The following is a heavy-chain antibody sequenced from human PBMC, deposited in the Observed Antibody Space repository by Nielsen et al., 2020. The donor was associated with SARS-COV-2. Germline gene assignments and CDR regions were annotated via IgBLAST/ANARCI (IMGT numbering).Heavy chain of an antibody. CDR3: TTGYN. Sequence: GESLKISCAASGLTFSDAWMSWVRQGPGKGLQWVGRIKSKSDGGTTDYAAPVKGRFIISRDDSKNTFYLQLKSLKTEDTGVYYCTTGYNWGQGTLVTVSS. D-gene: IGHD5-24*01. CDR1: GLTFSDAW. J-gene: IGHJ4*02. CDR2: IKSKSDGGTT. V-gene: IGHV3-15*01.